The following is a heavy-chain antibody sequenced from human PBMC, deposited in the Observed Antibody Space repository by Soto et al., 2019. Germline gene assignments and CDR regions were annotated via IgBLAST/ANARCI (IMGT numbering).Heavy chain of an antibody. D-gene: IGHD4-17*01. CDR1: GGSIRSYY. CDR2: IYYSGST. J-gene: IGHJ4*02. V-gene: IGHV4-59*01. Sequence: QVQLQESGPGLVKPSETLSLTCTVSGGSIRSYYWSWIRQPPGKGLEWIGYIYYSGSTNYNPSLKRRVTRAVDTSTNPFSLKLSSVTAADTAVYYCARWYGGSLDYWGQGSLVTVSS. CDR3: ARWYGGSLDY.